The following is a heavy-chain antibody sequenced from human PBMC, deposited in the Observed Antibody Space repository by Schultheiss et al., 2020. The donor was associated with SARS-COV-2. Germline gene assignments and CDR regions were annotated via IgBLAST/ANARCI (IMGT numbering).Heavy chain of an antibody. D-gene: IGHD6-6*01. Sequence: GSLRLSCAVYGGSFSGYYWSWIRQPPGKGLEWIGSIYYSGSTYYNPSLKSRVTISVDTSKNQFSLKLSSVTAADTAVYYCARDGIGSSAWGKGTTVTVSS. CDR2: IYYSGST. CDR1: GGSFSGYY. CDR3: ARDGIGSSA. V-gene: IGHV4-34*11. J-gene: IGHJ6*04.